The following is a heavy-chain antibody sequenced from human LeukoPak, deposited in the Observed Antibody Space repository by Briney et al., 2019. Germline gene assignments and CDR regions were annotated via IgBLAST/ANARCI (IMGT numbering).Heavy chain of an antibody. CDR2: FDPEDGET. D-gene: IGHD3-10*01. V-gene: IGHV1-24*01. J-gene: IGHJ4*02. CDR1: GYTLTELS. Sequence: ASVKVSCKVSGYTLTELSMHWVRQAPGKGLAWMGGFDPEDGETIYAQKFQGRVTMTEDTSTDTAYMELSSLRSEDTAVYYCATDIWFGESLMTYYFDYWGQGTLVTVSS. CDR3: ATDIWFGESLMTYYFDY.